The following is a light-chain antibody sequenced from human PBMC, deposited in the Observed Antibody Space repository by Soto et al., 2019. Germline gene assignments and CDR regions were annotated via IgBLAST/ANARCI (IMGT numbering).Light chain of an antibody. J-gene: IGLJ2*01. Sequence: QAVVTQPPSVSAAPGQKVTISCSGSSSNIGNNYVSWYQQLPGTAPKLLIYDNNKRPSGIPDRFSGSKSGTSATLGITGLQTGDEADYYCGTWDSSLSAAYVVFGGGTKLTVL. CDR1: SSNIGNNY. CDR2: DNN. V-gene: IGLV1-51*01. CDR3: GTWDSSLSAAYVV.